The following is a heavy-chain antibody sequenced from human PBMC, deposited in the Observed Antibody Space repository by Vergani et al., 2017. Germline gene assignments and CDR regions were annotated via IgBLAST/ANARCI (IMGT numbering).Heavy chain of an antibody. CDR2: IWYDGSNK. J-gene: IGHJ4*02. V-gene: IGHV3-33*01. D-gene: IGHD5-24*01. Sequence: QVQLVESEGGVVQPGRSLTLSCVASGFTFSSHGMHWVRQAPGKGLEWVAVIWYDGSNKYYGDSVKGRFTISRDNSKNTLYLQMNSLRVEDTAVYYCGRGRDNYNWGQGTLVTVSS. CDR1: GFTFSSHG. CDR3: GRGRDNYN.